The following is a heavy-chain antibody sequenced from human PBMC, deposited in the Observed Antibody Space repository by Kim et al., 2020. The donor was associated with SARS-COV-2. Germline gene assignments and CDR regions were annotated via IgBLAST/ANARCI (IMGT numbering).Heavy chain of an antibody. CDR2: VNSNTGDT. D-gene: IGHD6-6*01. Sequence: ASVKVSCKASGYTFSAYYVEWVRQAPGQGLEWMGRVNSNTGDTNYAQKFQGRVTMTRDSSITTAYMDLSKLKSDDSAVYFCARVSRLMDFYGVDVWGQGTTVTVSS. CDR1: GYTFSAYY. CDR3: ARVSRLMDFYGVDV. J-gene: IGHJ6*02. V-gene: IGHV1-2*06.